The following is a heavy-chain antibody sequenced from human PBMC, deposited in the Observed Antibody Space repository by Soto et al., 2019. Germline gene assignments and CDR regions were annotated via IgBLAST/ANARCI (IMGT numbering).Heavy chain of an antibody. CDR3: ARRGEAARTFDP. CDR1: GGSFSGYY. J-gene: IGHJ5*02. CDR2: INHSGST. V-gene: IGHV4-34*01. Sequence: TLSLTCAVYGGSFSGYYWSWIRQPPGKGLEWIGEINHSGSTNYNPSLKSRVTISVDTSKNQFSLKLSSVTAADTAVYYCARRGEAARTFDPWGQGTLVTVSS. D-gene: IGHD6-13*01.